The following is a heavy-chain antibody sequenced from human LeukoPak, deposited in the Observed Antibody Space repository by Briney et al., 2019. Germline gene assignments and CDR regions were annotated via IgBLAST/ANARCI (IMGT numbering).Heavy chain of an antibody. CDR2: IRYDGSNK. J-gene: IGHJ4*02. CDR1: GFTFSSYG. V-gene: IGHV3-30*02. Sequence: GGSLRLSCAASGFTFSSYGMHWVRQAPGKGLEWVALIRYDGSNKYYADSVKGRFTISRDNSKNTLYLQMNSLRAEDTAVYYCAKDLRVVAATTPGYWGQGTLVTVSS. D-gene: IGHD2-15*01. CDR3: AKDLRVVAATTPGY.